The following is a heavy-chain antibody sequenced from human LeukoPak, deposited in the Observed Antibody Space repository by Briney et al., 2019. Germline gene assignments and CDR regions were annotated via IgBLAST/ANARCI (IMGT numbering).Heavy chain of an antibody. Sequence: PSETLSLTCTVSGGSISSYYWSWIRQPAGKGLEWIGRIYTSGSTNYNPSLKSRVTMSVDTSKNQFSLKLSSVTAADTAVYYCARDPGCSSTSCSSPFDYWGQGTLATVSS. D-gene: IGHD2-2*01. J-gene: IGHJ4*02. CDR2: IYTSGST. CDR1: GGSISSYY. V-gene: IGHV4-4*07. CDR3: ARDPGCSSTSCSSPFDY.